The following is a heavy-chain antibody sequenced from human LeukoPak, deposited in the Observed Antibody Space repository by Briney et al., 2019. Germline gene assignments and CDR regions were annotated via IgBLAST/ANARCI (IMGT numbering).Heavy chain of an antibody. D-gene: IGHD1-1*01. J-gene: IGHJ4*02. CDR3: ARTLDNDSPFDY. V-gene: IGHV4-4*07. CDR1: GASISSYY. CDR2: LYISGST. Sequence: SETLSLTCTVSGASISSYYYNWIRQTAGRGLEWIGRLYISGSTDYNPSLKSRVTISVDTSNNQFSLNLNSVTAADTAVYFCARTLDNDSPFDYWGQGTLVTVSS.